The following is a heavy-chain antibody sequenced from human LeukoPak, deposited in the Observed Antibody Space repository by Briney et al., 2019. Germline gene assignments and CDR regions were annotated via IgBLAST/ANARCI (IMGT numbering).Heavy chain of an antibody. Sequence: SDTLSLTCTVSGGSISSSSYYWGWLGQRPGTGPERLGSIYYSGSTYYNRFLKSRATISVEASKHQFPLKLSSVPAADTAVYYSPRPNGSYIWNYVDYWGQGTLVTASS. CDR2: IYYSGST. J-gene: IGHJ4*02. D-gene: IGHD1-20*01. V-gene: IGHV4-39*01. CDR3: PRPNGSYIWNYVDY. CDR1: GGSISSSSYY.